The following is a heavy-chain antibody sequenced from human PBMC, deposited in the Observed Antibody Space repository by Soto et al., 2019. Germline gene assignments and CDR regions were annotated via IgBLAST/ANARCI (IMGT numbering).Heavy chain of an antibody. Sequence: GGSLRLSCAASGFTFSNAWMSWVRQAPGKGLEWVGRIKSKTDGGTTDYAAPVKGRFTISRDDSKNTLYLQVNSLKTEDTAVYYCTTDGPFTRLVRQYWGQGTLVTVSS. CDR2: IKSKTDGGTT. D-gene: IGHD6-19*01. V-gene: IGHV3-15*01. CDR3: TTDGPFTRLVRQY. CDR1: GFTFSNAW. J-gene: IGHJ4*02.